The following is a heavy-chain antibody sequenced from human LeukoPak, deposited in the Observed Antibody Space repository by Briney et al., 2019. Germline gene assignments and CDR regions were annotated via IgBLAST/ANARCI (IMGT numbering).Heavy chain of an antibody. CDR2: ISGSGGST. V-gene: IGHV3-23*01. J-gene: IGHJ4*02. CDR1: GFTFSSYA. CDR3: ARAFTMVRGVITYFDY. D-gene: IGHD3-10*01. Sequence: GGSLRLSCAASGFTFSSYAMSWVRQAPGKGLEWVSAISGSGGSTYYADSVKGRFTISRDNSKNTLYLQMNSLRAEDTAVYYCARAFTMVRGVITYFDYWGQGTLVTVSS.